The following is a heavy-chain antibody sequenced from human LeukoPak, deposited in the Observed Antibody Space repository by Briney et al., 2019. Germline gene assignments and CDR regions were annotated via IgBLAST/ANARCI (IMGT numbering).Heavy chain of an antibody. CDR2: INPSGGST. J-gene: IGHJ4*02. Sequence: ASVKVSCKASGGTFSSYAISWVRQAPGQGLEWMGIINPSGGSTSYAQKFQGRVTMTRDTSTSTVYMELSSLRSEDTAVYYCARDIVGATFDYWGQGTLVTVSS. D-gene: IGHD1-26*01. CDR1: GGTFSSYA. V-gene: IGHV1-46*01. CDR3: ARDIVGATFDY.